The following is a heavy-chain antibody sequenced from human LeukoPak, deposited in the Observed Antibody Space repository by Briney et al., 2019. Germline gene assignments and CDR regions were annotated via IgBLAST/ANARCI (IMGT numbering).Heavy chain of an antibody. CDR2: IWYDASNK. CDR3: VRGVGVSRFNYLDS. Sequence: PGGSLRLSCAASGFTFSSFGMHWVRQAPGKGLEWVAVIWYDASNKYYADSVKGRFTISRDNSKNTLYLQMNSLRDDDTAVYYCVRGVGVSRFNYLDSWGQGTLVTVSS. V-gene: IGHV3-33*01. D-gene: IGHD6-13*01. CDR1: GFTFSSFG. J-gene: IGHJ4*02.